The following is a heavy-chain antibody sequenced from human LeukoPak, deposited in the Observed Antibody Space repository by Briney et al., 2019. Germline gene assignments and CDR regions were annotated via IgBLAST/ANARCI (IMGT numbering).Heavy chain of an antibody. CDR2: IRFDATIK. D-gene: IGHD3-22*01. J-gene: IGHJ4*02. V-gene: IGHV3-30*02. CDR1: GFTFSSYG. CDR3: AKVSPINPSGYLDY. Sequence: GRSLRLSCAASGFTFSSYGMHWLRQAPGKGLDWVAFIRFDATIKDYADSVKGRFTISRDNSKNTLYLQMNSLRAEDTAIYYCAKVSPINPSGYLDYWGQGTLVTVSS.